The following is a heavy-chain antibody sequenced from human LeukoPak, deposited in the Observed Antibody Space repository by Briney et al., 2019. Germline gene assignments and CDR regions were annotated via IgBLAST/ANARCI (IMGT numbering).Heavy chain of an antibody. CDR1: GFTFSDYY. J-gene: IGHJ3*02. V-gene: IGHV3-11*06. Sequence: GGSLRLSCAASGFTFSDYYMSWIRQAPGKGQEWVSYISSSSSYTNYADSVKGRFTISRDNAKNSLYPQMNSLRAEDTAVYYFARGFMVRGAINAFDIWGQGTMVTVSS. CDR2: ISSSSSYT. D-gene: IGHD3-10*01. CDR3: ARGFMVRGAINAFDI.